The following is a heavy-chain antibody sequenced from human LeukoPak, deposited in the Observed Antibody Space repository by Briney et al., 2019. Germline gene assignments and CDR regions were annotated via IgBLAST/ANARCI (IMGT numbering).Heavy chain of an antibody. CDR3: AKAARKDHFWSGRHYYYYMDV. V-gene: IGHV3-23*01. J-gene: IGHJ6*03. CDR2: ISDRGDST. Sequence: GGSLRLSCAASGFTITTYAMGWVRQAPGKGLEWVSVISDRGDSTHYADSVRGRFTISRDNSRNTMYLQMNSLRVEDAAVYYCAKAARKDHFWSGRHYYYYMDVWGKGTTVTVSS. CDR1: GFTITTYA. D-gene: IGHD3-3*02.